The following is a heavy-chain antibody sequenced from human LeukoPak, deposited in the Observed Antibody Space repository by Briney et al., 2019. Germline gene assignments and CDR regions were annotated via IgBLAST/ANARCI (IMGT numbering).Heavy chain of an antibody. CDR2: ISGSVGST. CDR3: AKRGQSEDYERPR. J-gene: IGHJ4*02. CDR1: GVTFSSFA. D-gene: IGHD4-17*01. V-gene: IGHV3-23*01. Sequence: GGSLRLSCAASGVTFSSFAMSWVRQARGQGREWVAAISGSVGSTYYADHMKGRFTISRDNPKNTLYLQMHSLRPEDTAVYYCAKRGQSEDYERPRWGQGALVTVSS.